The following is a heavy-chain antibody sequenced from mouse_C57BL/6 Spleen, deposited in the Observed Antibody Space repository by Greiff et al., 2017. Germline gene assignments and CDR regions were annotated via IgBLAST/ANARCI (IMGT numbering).Heavy chain of an antibody. J-gene: IGHJ2*01. CDR3: ARDLLQNYFDY. Sequence: EVQRVESGPGLVKPSQSLSLTCSVTGYSITSGYYWNWIRQFPGNKLEWMGYISYDGSNNYNPSLKNRISITRDPSKNQFFLKLNSVTTEDTATYYCARDLLQNYFDYWGQGTTLTVSS. D-gene: IGHD2-1*01. CDR1: GYSITSGYY. CDR2: ISYDGSN. V-gene: IGHV3-6*01.